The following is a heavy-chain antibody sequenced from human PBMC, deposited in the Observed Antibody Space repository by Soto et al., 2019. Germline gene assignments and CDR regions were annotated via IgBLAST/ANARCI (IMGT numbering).Heavy chain of an antibody. Sequence: EVQLLESGGDLAQPGGSLRLICAASGFTFSNYAMTWVRQSPGKGLEWVSTITSAGSTFYGDTVKGRFNISRDNSKSTLYLQMNSLGAEDTAVYYCANSDKFNSQSSGWANRFDSWGQGTLVTVSS. CDR3: ANSDKFNSQSSGWANRFDS. J-gene: IGHJ4*02. D-gene: IGHD6-19*01. CDR2: ITSAGST. CDR1: GFTFSNYA. V-gene: IGHV3-23*01.